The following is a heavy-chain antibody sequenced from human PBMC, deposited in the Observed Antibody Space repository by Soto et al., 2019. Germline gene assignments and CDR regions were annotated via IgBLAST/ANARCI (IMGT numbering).Heavy chain of an antibody. J-gene: IGHJ4*02. Sequence: PGGSLRLSCAASGFTFSSYSMNWVRQAPGKGLEWVSSISSSSSPIYYADSVKGRFTISRDNAKNSLYLQMNSLRAEDTAVYYCARLGLYKGYDTFDYWGQGTLVTVSS. CDR3: ARLGLYKGYDTFDY. CDR1: GFTFSSYS. V-gene: IGHV3-48*01. CDR2: ISSSSSPI. D-gene: IGHD5-12*01.